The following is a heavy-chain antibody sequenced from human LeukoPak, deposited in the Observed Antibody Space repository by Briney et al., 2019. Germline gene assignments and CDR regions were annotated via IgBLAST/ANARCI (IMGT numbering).Heavy chain of an antibody. J-gene: IGHJ6*03. Sequence: PGGSLRLSCAASGFTLSSFEMNWVRQAPGRGLEWLSYISSSGNTIYYADSVKGRFTISRDNAKKSLYLQMSSLRAEDTAVYYCARVLRFLEWSTYYYYMDVWGKGTTVTVSS. CDR2: ISSSGNTI. V-gene: IGHV3-48*03. D-gene: IGHD3-3*01. CDR3: ARVLRFLEWSTYYYYMDV. CDR1: GFTLSSFE.